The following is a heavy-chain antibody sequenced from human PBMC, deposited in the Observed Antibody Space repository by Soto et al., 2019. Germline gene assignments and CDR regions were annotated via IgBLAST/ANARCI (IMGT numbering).Heavy chain of an antibody. Sequence: EVQLAESGGGLVQPGGSLRLSCAASGFTFSSHWMHWVRQAPGKGLVWVSRIIGDGNEITYADSVKGRFTISRDNAKNTVILQMNSLRAEDTAVSYCVRRHVRGNDRHFDYWGQGTLVTVSS. CDR3: VRRHVRGNDRHFDY. J-gene: IGHJ4*02. CDR1: GFTFSSHW. CDR2: IIGDGNEI. V-gene: IGHV3-74*01. D-gene: IGHD3-16*02.